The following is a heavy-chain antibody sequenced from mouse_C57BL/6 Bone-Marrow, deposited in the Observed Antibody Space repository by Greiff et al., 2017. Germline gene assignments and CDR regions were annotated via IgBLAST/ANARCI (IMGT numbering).Heavy chain of an antibody. J-gene: IGHJ2*01. V-gene: IGHV1-39*01. CDR1: GYSFTDYN. D-gene: IGHD2-1*01. CDR2: INPNYGTT. CDR3: FYYGNYGDY. Sequence: EVQLQQSGPELVKPGASVTISCKASGYSFTDYNMNWVKQRNGKSLVWIGVINPNYGTTSYNQKFKGKTTLTVDQSSSKDYMQLNILTSEDSAVYYCFYYGNYGDYWGQGTTLTVSS.